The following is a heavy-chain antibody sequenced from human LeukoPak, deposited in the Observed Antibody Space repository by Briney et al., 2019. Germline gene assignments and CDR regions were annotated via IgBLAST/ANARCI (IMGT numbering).Heavy chain of an antibody. V-gene: IGHV3-11*04. CDR1: GFTFSDHY. Sequence: GGSLRLSCAAPGFTFSDHYMSWIRQAPGKGLEWVSHISSSGFNTYYADSARGRFTISRDNPRKSLYLQMNSLRAEDTAVYYCARDSTSGGFDYWGQGTLVTVSS. D-gene: IGHD3-10*01. J-gene: IGHJ4*02. CDR3: ARDSTSGGFDY. CDR2: ISSSGFNT.